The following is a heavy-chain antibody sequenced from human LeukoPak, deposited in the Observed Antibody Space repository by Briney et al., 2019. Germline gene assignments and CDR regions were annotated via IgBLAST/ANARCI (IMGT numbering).Heavy chain of an antibody. CDR3: ARLNYYDSSGYASDFDY. CDR1: GYTFTSYD. Sequence: ASVKVSCKASGYTFTSYDINWVRQATGQGLEWMGRMNPNSGNTGYAQKFQGRVTMTRNTSISTAYMELSSLRSEDTAVYYCARLNYYDSSGYASDFDYWGQGTLVTVSS. J-gene: IGHJ4*02. CDR2: MNPNSGNT. D-gene: IGHD3-22*01. V-gene: IGHV1-8*01.